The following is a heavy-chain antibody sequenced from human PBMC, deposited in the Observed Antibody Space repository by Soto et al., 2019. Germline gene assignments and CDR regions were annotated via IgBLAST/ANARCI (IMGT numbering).Heavy chain of an antibody. CDR1: GFTFNTYD. V-gene: IGHV3-21*01. D-gene: IGHD2-21*01. Sequence: EVQLVESGGGLVKPGGSLRLSCAASGFTFNTYDMNWVRQAPGKGLEWVSSITTSSAYLSYAYSLKGRITISRDNAKNSLFRQMHRLRAEDTAVYYCVRSGTARLLRHSWFDAWGQGTLVTVSS. CDR2: ITTSSAYL. J-gene: IGHJ5*02. CDR3: VRSGTARLLRHSWFDA.